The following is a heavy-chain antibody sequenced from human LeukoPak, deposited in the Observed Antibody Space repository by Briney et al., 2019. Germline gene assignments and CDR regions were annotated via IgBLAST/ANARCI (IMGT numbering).Heavy chain of an antibody. CDR1: GYTFTSYD. CDR3: ARGFMARPLYVVVLYGGTVHNWFDP. Sequence: ASVKVSCKASGYTFTSYDINWVRQATGQGLEWMGWMNPNSGNTGYAQKFQGRATMTRNTSISTAYMELSSLRSEDTAVYYCARGFMARPLYVVVLYGGTVHNWFDPWGQGTLVTVSS. CDR2: MNPNSGNT. V-gene: IGHV1-8*01. J-gene: IGHJ5*02. D-gene: IGHD2-21*01.